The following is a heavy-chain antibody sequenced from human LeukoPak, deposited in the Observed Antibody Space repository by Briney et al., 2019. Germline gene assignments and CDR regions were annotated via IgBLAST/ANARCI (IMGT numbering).Heavy chain of an antibody. CDR2: ISSSGNYI. D-gene: IGHD4-23*01. J-gene: IGHJ4*02. CDR3: VREDYGGNSVFDS. Sequence: GGSLRLSCAASRFTFSNYIMNWVRQAPGKGLEWVSFISSSGNYIYYADSVKGRFTISRDNAKNSLYLQMNSLRAEDTAVYYCVREDYGGNSVFDSWGQGTLVTVSS. V-gene: IGHV3-21*01. CDR1: RFTFSNYI.